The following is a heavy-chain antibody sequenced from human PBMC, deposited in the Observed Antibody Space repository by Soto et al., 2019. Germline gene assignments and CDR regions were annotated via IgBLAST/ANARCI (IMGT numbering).Heavy chain of an antibody. D-gene: IGHD6-19*01. J-gene: IGHJ3*02. Sequence: SETLSLTCTVSGGSISSYYWSWIRQPPGKGLEWIGYIYYSGSTNYNPSLKSRVTISVDTSKNQFSLKLSSVTAADTAVYYCARLYSSGWRDAFDIWGQGTMVTVSS. CDR3: ARLYSSGWRDAFDI. CDR2: IYYSGST. CDR1: GGSISSYY. V-gene: IGHV4-59*01.